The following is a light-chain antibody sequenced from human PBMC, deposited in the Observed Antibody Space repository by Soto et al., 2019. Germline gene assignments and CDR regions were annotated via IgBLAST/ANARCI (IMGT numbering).Light chain of an antibody. V-gene: IGKV3-15*01. Sequence: EIVMTQSPATLSLSPGERATLSCRASQSVSSNLACYQQKPGQAPRLLIYGASTRATGIPARFSGSGSGTEFTLTISSLQSEDFAVYYCQQYNNWAWTFGQGTKVEIK. CDR2: GAS. CDR1: QSVSSN. CDR3: QQYNNWAWT. J-gene: IGKJ1*01.